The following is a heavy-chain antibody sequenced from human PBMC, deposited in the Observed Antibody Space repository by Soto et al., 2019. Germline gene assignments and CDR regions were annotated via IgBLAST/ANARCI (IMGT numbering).Heavy chain of an antibody. CDR2: IYWDDDK. J-gene: IGHJ6*02. D-gene: IGHD2-21*02. CDR1: AFSLSTGGVG. V-gene: IGHV2-5*02. CDR3: IHSRCGGDCLQSYASYYYYGMDV. Sequence: QITLKESGPTLVKPTQTLTLTCTFSAFSLSTGGVGVGWIRQPPGKALEWLALIYWDDDKRYSPSLRIRLTTTKDTSKNQVVLTMTNMDPVETATYYCIHSRCGGDCLQSYASYYYYGMDVWGQGTPVTVSS.